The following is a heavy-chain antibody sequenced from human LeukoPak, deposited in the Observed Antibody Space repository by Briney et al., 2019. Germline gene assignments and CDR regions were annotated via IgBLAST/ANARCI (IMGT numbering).Heavy chain of an antibody. D-gene: IGHD5-18*01. V-gene: IGHV4-59*08. J-gene: IGHJ5*02. Sequence: SETLSLTCTVSGGSISDYYWNWIRQPPGKGLEWIGYIYYSGSTNYNPSLKSRVTISVDTSKNQFSLKLRSVTAADTAVYYCARHVGYGNNWFDPWGQRTLVTVSS. CDR1: GGSISDYY. CDR3: ARHVGYGNNWFDP. CDR2: IYYSGST.